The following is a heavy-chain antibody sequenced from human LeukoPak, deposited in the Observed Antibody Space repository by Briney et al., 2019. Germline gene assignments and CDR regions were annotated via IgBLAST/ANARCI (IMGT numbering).Heavy chain of an antibody. CDR2: INHSGST. D-gene: IGHD1-1*01. V-gene: IGHV4-34*01. CDR1: GGSFSGYY. J-gene: IGHJ4*02. Sequence: SETLSLTCAVYGGSFSGYYWSWIRQPPGKGLEWIGEINHSGSTNYNPSLKSRVTISVDTSKNQFSLMLSSVTAADTAVYYCARLENKNYFDYWGQGALVTASS. CDR3: ARLENKNYFDY.